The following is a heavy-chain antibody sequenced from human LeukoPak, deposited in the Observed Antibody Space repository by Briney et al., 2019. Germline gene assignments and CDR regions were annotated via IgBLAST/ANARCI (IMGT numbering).Heavy chain of an antibody. J-gene: IGHJ4*02. CDR1: GGSFSGYY. CDR3: ARDAGDTAMGLFDY. V-gene: IGHV4-34*01. Sequence: SETLSLTCAVYGGSFSGYYWSWIRQPPGKGLEWIGEINHSGSTNYNPSLKSRVTISVDTSKNQFSLKLSSVTAADTAVYYCARDAGDTAMGLFDYWGQGTLVTVSS. CDR2: INHSGST. D-gene: IGHD5-18*01.